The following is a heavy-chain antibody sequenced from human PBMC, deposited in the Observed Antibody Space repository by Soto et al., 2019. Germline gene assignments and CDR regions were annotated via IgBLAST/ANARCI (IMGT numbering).Heavy chain of an antibody. CDR1: GYTFTSYG. D-gene: IGHD6-19*01. V-gene: IGHV1-18*01. J-gene: IGHJ4*02. CDR3: ARDAGSGWYVRAPFDY. Sequence: ASVKVSCKASGYTFTSYGISWVRQAPGQGLEWMGWISAYNGNTNYAQKLQGRVTMTTDTSTSTAYMDLRSLRSDDTAVYYCARDAGSGWYVRAPFDYWGQGTLVTVSS. CDR2: ISAYNGNT.